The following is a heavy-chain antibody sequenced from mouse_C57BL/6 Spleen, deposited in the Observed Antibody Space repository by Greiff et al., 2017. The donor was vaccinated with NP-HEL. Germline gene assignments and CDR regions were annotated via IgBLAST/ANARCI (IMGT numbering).Heavy chain of an antibody. J-gene: IGHJ2*01. CDR3: ASQDGGYYFDY. D-gene: IGHD2-3*01. V-gene: IGHV1-76*01. CDR1: GYTFTDYY. Sequence: VQLQQSGAELVRPGASVKLSCKASGYTFTDYYINWVKQRPGQGLEWIARIYPGSGNTYYNEKFKGKATLTAEKSSSTAYMQLSSLTSEDSAVYFCASQDGGYYFDYWGQGTTLTVSS. CDR2: IYPGSGNT.